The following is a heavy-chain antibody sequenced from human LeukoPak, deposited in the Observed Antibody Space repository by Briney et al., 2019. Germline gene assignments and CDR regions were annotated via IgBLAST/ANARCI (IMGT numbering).Heavy chain of an antibody. CDR2: IRYDGSNK. V-gene: IGHV3-30*02. J-gene: IGHJ4*02. D-gene: IGHD3-10*01. CDR1: GFTFSSYG. Sequence: GGSLRLSCAASGFTFSSYGMHWVRQAPGKGLEWVAFIRYDGSNKYYADSVKGRFTISRDNSKNTLYLQMNSLRDEDTAVYYCAKEGVLLWFGELLPPDDYWGQGTLVTVSS. CDR3: AKEGVLLWFGELLPPDDY.